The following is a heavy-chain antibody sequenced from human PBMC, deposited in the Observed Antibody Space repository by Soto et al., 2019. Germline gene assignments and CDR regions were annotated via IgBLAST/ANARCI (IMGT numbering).Heavy chain of an antibody. V-gene: IGHV3-53*01. CDR1: GFTISGKKY. CDR2: LYDLDGS. Sequence: DVQLVESGGGLIQPGEYLRLSCAAFGFTISGKKYVAWVRQAPGKGLEWVSALYDLDGSFYAASVKGRFTTSSDSSKTTVYLQMNDLRPDDTAVYYCATWHEREHAYDVWGHGTTVTVSS. CDR3: ATWHEREHAYDV. J-gene: IGHJ3*01. D-gene: IGHD1-1*01.